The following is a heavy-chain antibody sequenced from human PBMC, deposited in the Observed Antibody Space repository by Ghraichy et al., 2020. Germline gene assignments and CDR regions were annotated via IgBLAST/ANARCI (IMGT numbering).Heavy chain of an antibody. D-gene: IGHD2-15*01. J-gene: IGHJ5*02. Sequence: SETLSLTCAVYGGSFSGYYWSWIRQPPGKGLEWIGEINHSGSTNYNPSLKSRVTISVDTSKNQFSLKLSSVTAADTAVYYCARGGIVVVVAATTRRGSNWFDPWGQGTLVTVSS. CDR3: ARGGIVVVVAATTRRGSNWFDP. CDR1: GGSFSGYY. CDR2: INHSGST. V-gene: IGHV4-34*01.